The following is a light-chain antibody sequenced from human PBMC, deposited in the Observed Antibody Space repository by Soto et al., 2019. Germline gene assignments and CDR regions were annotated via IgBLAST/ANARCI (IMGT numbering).Light chain of an antibody. CDR1: SSDVGDYNY. V-gene: IGLV2-14*01. J-gene: IGLJ2*01. CDR3: SSYTSSSTRV. CDR2: DVT. Sequence: QCVLTQPASVSGSPGQSITISCTGTSSDVGDYNYVSWYQQHPGKAPKLMIYDVTNRPSGVSNRFSGSKSGNTASLTISGLQAVDEADYYCSSYTSSSTRVFGGGTKVTVL.